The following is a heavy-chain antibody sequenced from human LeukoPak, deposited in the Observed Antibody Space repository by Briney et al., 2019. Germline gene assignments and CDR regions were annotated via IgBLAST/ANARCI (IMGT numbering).Heavy chain of an antibody. J-gene: IGHJ4*02. CDR2: IYYSGST. V-gene: IGHV4-38-2*01. CDR3: ARLYSSSWSYYFDF. CDR1: GFTFSSYA. D-gene: IGHD6-13*01. Sequence: GSLRLSCAASGFTFSSYAMSWVRQPPGKGLEWIGIIYYSGSTYYNPSLKSRVTISVDTSKNLFSLELSSVTAADTAVYYCARLYSSSWSYYFDFWGQGTLVTVSS.